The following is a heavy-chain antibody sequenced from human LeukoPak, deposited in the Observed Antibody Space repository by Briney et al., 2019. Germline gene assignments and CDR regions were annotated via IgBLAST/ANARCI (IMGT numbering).Heavy chain of an antibody. CDR2: ISYDGSNK. CDR3: ARDTNP. J-gene: IGHJ5*02. Sequence: GRSLRLSCVASGFTFSSYAMHWVRQAPGKGLEWVAVISYDGSNKYYADSVKGRFTISRDNSKNTLYLQMNSLRAEDTAVYYCARDTNPWGQGTLVTVSS. CDR1: GFTFSSYA. V-gene: IGHV3-30-3*01.